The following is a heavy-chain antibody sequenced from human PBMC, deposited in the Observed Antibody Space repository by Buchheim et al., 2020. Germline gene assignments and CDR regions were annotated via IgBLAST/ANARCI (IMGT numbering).Heavy chain of an antibody. CDR1: GGSFSGYY. Sequence: QVQLQQWGAGLLKPSETLSLTCAVYGGSFSGYYWSWIRQPPGKGLEWIGEINHSGSTNYNPSLKSRVTRSVDTSKNQLYLKLSSVTAADTAVYYCARGGGVVTATPPDYWGQGTL. V-gene: IGHV4-34*01. CDR3: ARGGGVVTATPPDY. J-gene: IGHJ4*02. D-gene: IGHD2-21*02. CDR2: INHSGST.